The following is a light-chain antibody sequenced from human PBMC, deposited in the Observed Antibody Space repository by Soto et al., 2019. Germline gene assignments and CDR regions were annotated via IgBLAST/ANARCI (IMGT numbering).Light chain of an antibody. CDR2: DVS. Sequence: QSVLTQPASVSGSPGQWITLSCTGTSSDVGGYNYVSWYQQHPGKAPKLMIYDVSNRPSGVSNRFSGSKSGNTASLTISGLQAEDEADYYCSSYTSSSTLHYVFGTGTKVTVL. CDR3: SSYTSSSTLHYV. J-gene: IGLJ1*01. V-gene: IGLV2-14*01. CDR1: SSDVGGYNY.